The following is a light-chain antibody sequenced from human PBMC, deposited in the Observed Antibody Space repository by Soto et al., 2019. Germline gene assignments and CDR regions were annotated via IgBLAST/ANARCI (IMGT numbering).Light chain of an antibody. CDR1: QGISNY. CDR2: TAS. J-gene: IGKJ4*01. V-gene: IGKV1-27*01. CDR3: QNYNSAPQLT. Sequence: DIQMTQSPSSLSASVGDRVTITCLASQGISNYLAWYQQKPGKVPKLLIYTASTLQSGVPSRFSGSGSGTDFTLTISSLQPEDVATYYCQNYNSAPQLTFGGGTKVEIK.